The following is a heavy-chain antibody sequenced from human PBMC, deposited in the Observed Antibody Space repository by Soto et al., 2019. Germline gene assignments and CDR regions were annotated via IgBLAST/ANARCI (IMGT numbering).Heavy chain of an antibody. V-gene: IGHV3-23*01. CDR1: GFTFSSYA. CDR2: ISGSGGST. CDR3: AKAAAKAGAARNFDY. D-gene: IGHD6-6*01. Sequence: GGSLRLSCAASGFTFSSYAMSWVRQAPGKGLEWVSAISGSGGSTYYADSVKGRFTISRDNSKNTLYLQMNSLRAEDTAVCYCAKAAAKAGAARNFDYWGQGTLVTVSS. J-gene: IGHJ4*02.